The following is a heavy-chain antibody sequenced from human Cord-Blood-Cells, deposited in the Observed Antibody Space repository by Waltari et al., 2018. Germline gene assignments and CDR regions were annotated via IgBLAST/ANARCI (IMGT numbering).Heavy chain of an antibody. J-gene: IGHJ4*02. Sequence: QVQLQQWGAGLLKPSETLSLTCAVYGGSFSGYYWSWIRQPPGKGLEWIGEINHSGSTNYNPPLKSRVTISGDTSKNQFSLKLSAVTAADTAVYYCARVRHGFYLDYWGQGTLVTVSS. CDR3: ARVRHGFYLDY. CDR1: GGSFSGYY. CDR2: INHSGST. V-gene: IGHV4-34*01.